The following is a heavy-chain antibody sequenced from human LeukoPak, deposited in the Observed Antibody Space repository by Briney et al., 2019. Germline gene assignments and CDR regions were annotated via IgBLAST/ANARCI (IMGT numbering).Heavy chain of an antibody. J-gene: IGHJ3*02. Sequence: GASVKVSCKASGYTFTSYAMHWVRQAPGQRLEWMGWINAGNGNTKYSQKFQGRVTITRDTSASTAYMELSSLRSEDTAVYYCARDGGYNWNDVAFDIWGQRTMVTVSS. CDR3: ARDGGYNWNDVAFDI. V-gene: IGHV1-3*01. CDR1: GYTFTSYA. CDR2: INAGNGNT. D-gene: IGHD1-1*01.